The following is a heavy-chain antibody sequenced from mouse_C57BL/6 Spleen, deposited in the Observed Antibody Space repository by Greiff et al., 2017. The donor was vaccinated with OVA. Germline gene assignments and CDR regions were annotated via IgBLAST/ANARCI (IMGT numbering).Heavy chain of an antibody. Sequence: QVQLQQSEAGLVQPGCSMKLSCKASGYTFTSYYMAWVRQRPGQGLEWVGNIYPSDSGTYYNQKFKDNATLSVDKSSSTAYMQHSSLTSEDSAVYYCARLGLDYWGQGTTLTVSS. CDR1: GYTFTSYY. V-gene: IGHV1-61*01. J-gene: IGHJ2*01. CDR2: IYPSDSGT. CDR3: ARLGLDY. D-gene: IGHD4-1*01.